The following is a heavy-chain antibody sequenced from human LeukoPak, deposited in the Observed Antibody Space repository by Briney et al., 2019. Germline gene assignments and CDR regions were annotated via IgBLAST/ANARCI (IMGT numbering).Heavy chain of an antibody. CDR3: AKDVNKVTTHFDY. Sequence: TGGSLRLSCAASGFTFSTYGMHWVRQAPGKGLEWVAVISYDGGNKYCADSVKGRFTISRDNSKNTLYLQMNSLRTEDTAVYYCAKDVNKVTTHFDYWGQGALVTASS. CDR2: ISYDGGNK. V-gene: IGHV3-30*18. J-gene: IGHJ4*02. CDR1: GFTFSTYG. D-gene: IGHD4-17*01.